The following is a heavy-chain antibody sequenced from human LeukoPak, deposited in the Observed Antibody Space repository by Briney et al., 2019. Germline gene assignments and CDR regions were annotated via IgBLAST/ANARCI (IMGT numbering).Heavy chain of an antibody. J-gene: IGHJ4*02. Sequence: GGSLRLSCAASGFTFSTYWMTWVRQSPGKGLEWVANIKQDGSEEYYVDSVKGRFTISRDNAKNSLYLQMNSLRAEETAVYYCARDFHCSGGSCYSRFDYWGQGTLVTVSS. CDR2: IKQDGSEE. CDR1: GFTFSTYW. CDR3: ARDFHCSGGSCYSRFDY. V-gene: IGHV3-7*01. D-gene: IGHD2-15*01.